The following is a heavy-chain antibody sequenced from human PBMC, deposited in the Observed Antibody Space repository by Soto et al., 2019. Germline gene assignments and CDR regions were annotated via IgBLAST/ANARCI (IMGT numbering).Heavy chain of an antibody. D-gene: IGHD4-17*01. V-gene: IGHV3-33*01. CDR2: IWYDGSNK. CDR3: ARTYGGNSGWFDP. Sequence: XGSLRLSCAASGFSFSSYGMHWVRQAPGKGLEWVAVIWYDGSNKYYADSVKGRFTISRDNSKNTLYLQMNSLRAEDTAVYYCARTYGGNSGWFDPWGQGTLVTVSS. J-gene: IGHJ5*02. CDR1: GFSFSSYG.